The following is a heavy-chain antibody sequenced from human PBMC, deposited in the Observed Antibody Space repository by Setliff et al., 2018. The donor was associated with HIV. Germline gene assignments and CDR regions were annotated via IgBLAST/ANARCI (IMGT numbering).Heavy chain of an antibody. Sequence: PGGSLRLSCAASGFTFSNYWMDWVRQAPGKGLEWVATIKQDGSEIYYMDSVKGRFTISRDNARTSLFLEMRSLRDEDTAVYYCTRGPYSYGSYVDYWGQGSLVTVSS. V-gene: IGHV3-7*03. CDR2: IKQDGSEI. J-gene: IGHJ4*02. D-gene: IGHD5-18*01. CDR1: GFTFSNYW. CDR3: TRGPYSYGSYVDY.